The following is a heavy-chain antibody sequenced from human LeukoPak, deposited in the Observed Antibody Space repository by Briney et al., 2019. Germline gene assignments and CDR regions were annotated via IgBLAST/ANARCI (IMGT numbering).Heavy chain of an antibody. CDR3: VTRVKSTGDY. D-gene: IGHD1-1*01. J-gene: IGHJ4*02. CDR2: IKTKTDGGTT. Sequence: GGSLRLSCEASGFTFSNVWMNWVRQAPGKGLEWIGRIKTKTDGGTTEYAAPVKGRFTISRDDSKNTVYQQMNSLKTEDTALYYCVTRVKSTGDYWGQGTLVTVSS. V-gene: IGHV3-15*01. CDR1: GFTFSNVW.